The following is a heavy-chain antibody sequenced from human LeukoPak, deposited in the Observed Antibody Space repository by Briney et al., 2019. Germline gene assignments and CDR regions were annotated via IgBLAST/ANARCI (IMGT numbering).Heavy chain of an antibody. D-gene: IGHD2/OR15-2a*01. CDR2: ISGSGGST. V-gene: IGHV3-23*01. Sequence: GGSLRLSCAASGVTFSTYAMSWVRQAPGKGLEWVSVISGSGGSTYNADSVKGRFTISRDNSKNTLYLQMNSLRAEDTAVYYCAKSGPHSPAFPSPSRDAFDIWGQGTMVTVSS. J-gene: IGHJ3*02. CDR3: AKSGPHSPAFPSPSRDAFDI. CDR1: GVTFSTYA.